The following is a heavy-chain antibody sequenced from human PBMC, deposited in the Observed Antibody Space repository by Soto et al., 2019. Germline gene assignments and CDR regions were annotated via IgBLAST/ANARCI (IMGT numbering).Heavy chain of an antibody. D-gene: IGHD2-2*01. V-gene: IGHV3-30*18. CDR3: AKERMEQYQLLPFFDY. J-gene: IGHJ4*02. Sequence: PVGSLRLSCAASGFTFSGYGMHWLRQAPGKGLEWVTVISFDGSNKYYADSVKGRFTISRDNSRNILYLQMNSLRAEDTAVYYCAKERMEQYQLLPFFDYWGQGTLVTVSS. CDR2: ISFDGSNK. CDR1: GFTFSGYG.